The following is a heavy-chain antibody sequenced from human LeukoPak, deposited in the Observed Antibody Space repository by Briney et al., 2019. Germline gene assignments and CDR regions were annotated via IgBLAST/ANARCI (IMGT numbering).Heavy chain of an antibody. CDR2: IYYSGST. Sequence: ASQTLSLTCTVSGGSISSGGYYWSWIRQPPGKGLEWIGSIYYSGSTYYNPSLKSRVTISVDTSKNQFSLKLSSVTAADTAVYYCARVSISSGWYVLDYWGQGTLVTVSS. CDR3: ARVSISSGWYVLDY. D-gene: IGHD6-19*01. J-gene: IGHJ4*02. CDR1: GGSISSGGYY. V-gene: IGHV4-30-2*03.